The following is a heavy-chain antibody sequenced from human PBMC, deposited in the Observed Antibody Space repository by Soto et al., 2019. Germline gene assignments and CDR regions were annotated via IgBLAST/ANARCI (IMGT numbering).Heavy chain of an antibody. CDR3: ARDVPVSSYGDYYGMDV. Sequence: SETLSLTCTVSGGSISSGGYYWSWIRQHPGKGLEWIGYIYYSGSTYYNPSLKSRVTISVDTSKNQFSLKLSSVTAADTAVYYCARDVPVSSYGDYYGMDVWGQGTTVTVSS. CDR2: IYYSGST. D-gene: IGHD5-18*01. CDR1: GGSISSGGYY. V-gene: IGHV4-31*03. J-gene: IGHJ6*02.